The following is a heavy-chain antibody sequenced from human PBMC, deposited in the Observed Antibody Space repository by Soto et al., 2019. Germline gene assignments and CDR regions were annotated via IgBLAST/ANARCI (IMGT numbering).Heavy chain of an antibody. D-gene: IGHD3-10*01. J-gene: IGHJ4*02. CDR3: AREFGYYFDY. V-gene: IGHV4-30-2*01. CDR1: GGSISSGGYS. Sequence: QLQLQESGSGLVKPSQTLSLTCAVSGGSISSGGYSWSWIRQPPGKGLEWIGYIYHGGNSYYNPSLKSRVTISIDSSQNQFFLKLSSVTAADTAVYYCAREFGYYFDYWGQGTLVTVSS. CDR2: IYHGGNS.